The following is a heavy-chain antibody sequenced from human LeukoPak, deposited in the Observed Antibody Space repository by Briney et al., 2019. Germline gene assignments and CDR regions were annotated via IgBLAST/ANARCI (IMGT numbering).Heavy chain of an antibody. CDR3: ARDLMPGWFDP. Sequence: GGSLRLSCAASGFTVSSNYMSWVRQAPGKGLEWVSVIYSGGSTYYADSVKGRFTISRDNSKNTLYLQMNSLRAEDTAVYYCARDLMPGWFDPWGQGTLVTVSS. CDR2: IYSGGST. D-gene: IGHD2-2*01. V-gene: IGHV3-53*01. CDR1: GFTVSSNY. J-gene: IGHJ5*02.